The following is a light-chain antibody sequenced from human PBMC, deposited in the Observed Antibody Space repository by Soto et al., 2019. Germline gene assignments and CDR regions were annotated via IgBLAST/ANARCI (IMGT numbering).Light chain of an antibody. V-gene: IGKV3-11*01. CDR2: DAS. J-gene: IGKJ5*01. CDR3: QHQIT. CDR1: QSVSSN. Sequence: EIVLTQSPGTLSLSPGERATLSCRASQSVSSNLAWYQQKPGQAPRLLIYDASNRATGIPARFSGSGSGTDFTLTISSLEPEDFAVYYCQHQITFGQGTRLEIK.